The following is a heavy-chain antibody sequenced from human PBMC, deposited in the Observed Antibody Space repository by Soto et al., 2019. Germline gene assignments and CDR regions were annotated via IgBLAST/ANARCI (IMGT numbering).Heavy chain of an antibody. J-gene: IGHJ3*02. D-gene: IGHD3-10*01. V-gene: IGHV3-7*03. Sequence: GGSLRLSCAASGFTFSSYWMSWVRQAPGKGLEWGANIKQDGSEKYYVDSVKGRFTISRDNAKNSLYLHMNSLRAEDTAVYYCSRVGVWFGELFEGNYAFDIWGQGTLVTVSS. CDR2: IKQDGSEK. CDR1: GFTFSSYW. CDR3: SRVGVWFGELFEGNYAFDI.